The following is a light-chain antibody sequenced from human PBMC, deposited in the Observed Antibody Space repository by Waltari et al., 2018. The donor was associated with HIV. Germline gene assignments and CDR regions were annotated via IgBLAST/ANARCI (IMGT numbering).Light chain of an antibody. CDR1: TPNIGSSN. CDR3: STWDDRLNGVV. V-gene: IGLV1-44*01. J-gene: IGLJ2*01. CDR2: ADA. Sequence: QSVLTQPPSASGTPGQRVTISCSGSTPNIGSSNVNWYQQFSRAAPKLLIYADAQRPSGVPDRFSDSNSGTSASLVISWLQSEDEADYYCSTWDDRLNGVVFGGGTRLTVV.